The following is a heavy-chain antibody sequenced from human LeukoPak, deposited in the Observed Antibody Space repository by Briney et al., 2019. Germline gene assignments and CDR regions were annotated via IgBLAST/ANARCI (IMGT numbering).Heavy chain of an antibody. CDR1: GGSISSSSYY. CDR2: IYYSGST. V-gene: IGHV4-39*07. Sequence: PSETLSLTCTVSGGSISSSSYYWGWIRQPPGKGLEWIGSIYYSGSTNYNPSLKSRVTISVDTSKNQFSLKLSSVTAADTAVYYCARDITMVRGVKYLHSWFDPWGQGTLVTVSS. CDR3: ARDITMVRGVKYLHSWFDP. J-gene: IGHJ5*02. D-gene: IGHD3-10*01.